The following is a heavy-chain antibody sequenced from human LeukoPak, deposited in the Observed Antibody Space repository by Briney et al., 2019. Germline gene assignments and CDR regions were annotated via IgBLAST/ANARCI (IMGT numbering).Heavy chain of an antibody. V-gene: IGHV1-2*04. J-gene: IGHJ4*02. CDR3: ATVPLRRYSSGWYGFSS. CDR2: INPNSGGT. D-gene: IGHD6-19*01. Sequence: EASVKVSCKASGYTFTGYYMHWVRQAPGQGLEWMGWINPNSGGTNYAQKFQGWVTMTRDTSISTAYMELSRLRSDDTAVYYCATVPLRRYSSGWYGFSSWGQGTLVTVSS. CDR1: GYTFTGYY.